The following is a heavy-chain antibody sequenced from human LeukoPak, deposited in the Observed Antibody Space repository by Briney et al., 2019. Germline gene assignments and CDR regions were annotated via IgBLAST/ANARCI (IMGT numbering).Heavy chain of an antibody. CDR1: GYTFTNYD. Sequence: ASVRVSCKTSGYTFTNYDIYWVRQATGQGLEWMGWMNPKSGNTGYAQKFQGTVTMTRNTSVSTAYMELGSLRSDDTAIYYCAREEGERNSFGYYFYSYSMDVWGKGTTVTVSS. J-gene: IGHJ6*03. CDR2: MNPKSGNT. CDR3: AREEGERNSFGYYFYSYSMDV. V-gene: IGHV1-8*02. D-gene: IGHD3-3*01.